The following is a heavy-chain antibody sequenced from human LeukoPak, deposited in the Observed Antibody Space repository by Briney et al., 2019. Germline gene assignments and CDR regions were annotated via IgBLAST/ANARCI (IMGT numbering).Heavy chain of an antibody. J-gene: IGHJ3*02. Sequence: SETLSLTCTVSGGSISSYYWSWIRQPPGKGLEWIGYIYYSGSTNYNPSLKSRVTISVDTSKNQFSLKLSSVTAADTAVYYCARRITNFGVVRGYDAFDIWGQGTMVTVSS. CDR1: GGSISSYY. CDR2: IYYSGST. D-gene: IGHD3-3*01. CDR3: ARRITNFGVVRGYDAFDI. V-gene: IGHV4-59*01.